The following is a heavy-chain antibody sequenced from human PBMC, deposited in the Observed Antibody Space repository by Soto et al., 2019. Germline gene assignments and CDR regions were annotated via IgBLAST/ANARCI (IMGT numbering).Heavy chain of an antibody. CDR3: ARVGQQLGPYYYGIDV. CDR1: GGTFSSYA. J-gene: IGHJ6*02. Sequence: SVKVSCKASGGTFSSYAISWVRQAPGQGLEWMGGIIPIFGTANYAQKFQGRVTITADESTSTAYMELSSLRSEDTGMYYCARVGQQLGPYYYGIDVWGQGATVTVSS. CDR2: IIPIFGTA. V-gene: IGHV1-69*13. D-gene: IGHD6-13*01.